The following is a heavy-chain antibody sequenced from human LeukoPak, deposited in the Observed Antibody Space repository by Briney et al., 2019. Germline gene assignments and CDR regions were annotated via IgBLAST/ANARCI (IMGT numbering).Heavy chain of an antibody. J-gene: IGHJ4*02. Sequence: GASVKVSCKASGYTFTGYYMHWVRQAPGQGLEWMGWINPNSGGTNYAQKFQGWVTMTRDTSISTAYMELSRLRSDDTAVYYCARGVLLWFGESDPFDYWGQGTLVTVSS. V-gene: IGHV1-2*04. CDR3: ARGVLLWFGESDPFDY. CDR2: INPNSGGT. D-gene: IGHD3-10*01. CDR1: GYTFTGYY.